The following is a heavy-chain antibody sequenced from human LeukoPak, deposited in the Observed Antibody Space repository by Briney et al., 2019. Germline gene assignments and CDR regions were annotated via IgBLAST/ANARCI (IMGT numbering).Heavy chain of an antibody. CDR3: ARVRRIAHNWFDP. CDR2: IYPGDSDT. CDR1: GYSFTSYW. D-gene: IGHD6-13*01. V-gene: IGHV5-51*01. J-gene: IGHJ5*02. Sequence: GESLKISCKGSGYSFTSYWIGWVRQMPGKGLEWMGIIYPGDSDTRYSPSIQGQVTISADKSISTAYLQWSSLKASDTAMYYCARVRRIAHNWFDPWGQGTLVTVSS.